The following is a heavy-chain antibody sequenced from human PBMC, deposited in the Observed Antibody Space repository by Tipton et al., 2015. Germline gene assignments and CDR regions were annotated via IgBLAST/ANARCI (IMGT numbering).Heavy chain of an antibody. D-gene: IGHD5-12*01. Sequence: TLSLTCAVSAYSISSDYYWGWIRQPPGKGLEWIGSISHSGNTYHNPSLKSRVTMSRDTSKNQFSLKLTSVTAADTAVYYCARVPDSGFDAFDIWGQGTMVTVSS. CDR1: AYSISSDYY. J-gene: IGHJ3*02. CDR3: ARVPDSGFDAFDI. CDR2: ISHSGNT. V-gene: IGHV4-38-2*01.